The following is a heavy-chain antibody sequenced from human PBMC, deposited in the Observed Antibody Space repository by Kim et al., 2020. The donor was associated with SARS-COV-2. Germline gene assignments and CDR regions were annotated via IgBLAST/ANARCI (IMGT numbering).Heavy chain of an antibody. J-gene: IGHJ6*02. D-gene: IGHD6-13*01. CDR1: GYTFTGYY. CDR2: INPNSGGT. Sequence: ASVKVSCKASGYTFTGYYMHWVRQAPGQGLEWMGWINPNSGGTNYAQKFQGRVTMTRDTSISTAYMKLSRLRSDDTAVYYCARVRIAAAGNYGMDVWGQGTTVTVSS. V-gene: IGHV1-2*02. CDR3: ARVRIAAAGNYGMDV.